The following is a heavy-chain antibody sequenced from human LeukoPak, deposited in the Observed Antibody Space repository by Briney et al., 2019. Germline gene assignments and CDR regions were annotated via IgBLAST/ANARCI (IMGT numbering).Heavy chain of an antibody. Sequence: GGTLRLSCAASGFSFSTYGMSWVRQAPGRVLEWVSALNAAGRSSFYADSVKGRFTISRDNSKNTLYLQMNSLRGEDTAVYYCARRHGNRWYVDYWGQGTLVTVSS. CDR1: GFSFSTYG. J-gene: IGHJ4*02. CDR2: LNAAGRSS. CDR3: ARRHGNRWYVDY. V-gene: IGHV3-23*01. D-gene: IGHD6-13*01.